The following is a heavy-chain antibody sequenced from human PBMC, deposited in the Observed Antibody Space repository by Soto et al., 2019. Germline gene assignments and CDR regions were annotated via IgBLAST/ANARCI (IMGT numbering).Heavy chain of an antibody. CDR1: GFTFGIHA. V-gene: IGHV3-23*01. Sequence: GGSLRLSCAASGFTFGIHAMSWVRQAPGKGLEWVSFISGSGGSTYYADSVKGRFTISRDNSKNTLYLQMSSLRAEDTALYYCAKDRLLRVAGTPDFDYWGQGALVTVSS. J-gene: IGHJ4*02. CDR3: AKDRLLRVAGTPDFDY. CDR2: ISGSGGST. D-gene: IGHD1-1*01.